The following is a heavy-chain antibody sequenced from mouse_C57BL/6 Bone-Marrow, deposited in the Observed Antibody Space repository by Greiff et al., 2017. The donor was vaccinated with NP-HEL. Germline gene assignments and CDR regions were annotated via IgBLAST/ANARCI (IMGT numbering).Heavy chain of an antibody. J-gene: IGHJ3*01. Sequence: EVMLVESGGGLVKPGGSLKLSCAASGFTFSSYAMSWVRQTPEKRLEWVATISDGGSYTYYPDNVKGRFTISRDNAKNNLYLQMSHLKSEDTAMYYCARAPYDGYYGAWFAYWGQGTLVTVSA. CDR2: ISDGGSYT. CDR1: GFTFSSYA. V-gene: IGHV5-4*03. CDR3: ARAPYDGYYGAWFAY. D-gene: IGHD2-3*01.